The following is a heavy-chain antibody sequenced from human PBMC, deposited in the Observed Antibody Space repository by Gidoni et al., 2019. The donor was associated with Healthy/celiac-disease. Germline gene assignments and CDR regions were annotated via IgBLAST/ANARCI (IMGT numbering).Heavy chain of an antibody. V-gene: IGHV3-23*01. CDR3: AKGIAAAGPRAFFDY. D-gene: IGHD6-13*01. CDR1: GFTFSSYA. J-gene: IGHJ4*02. Sequence: EVQLLESGGGLVTPGGSLRLSCAASGFTFSSYAMGWVRQAPGKGLEWCSASRGSGGSTYYADSVKGRFTISRDNSKNTLYLQMNSLRAEDTAVYYCAKGIAAAGPRAFFDYWGQGTLVTVSS. CDR2: SRGSGGST.